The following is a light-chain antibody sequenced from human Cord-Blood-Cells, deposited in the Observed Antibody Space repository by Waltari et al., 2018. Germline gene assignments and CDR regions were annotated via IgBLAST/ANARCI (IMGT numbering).Light chain of an antibody. CDR1: SLRSYY. J-gene: IGLJ2*01. CDR3: NSRDSSGNHVV. V-gene: IGLV3-19*01. Sequence: SSELTQDPAVSVALGQTVRITCQGDSLRSYYESWYQQKPGQAPVLVIYGKNNRPSGIPDRFSGSSSGNTASLTIPGAQAEEEADYYCNSRDSSGNHVVFGGGTKLTVL. CDR2: GKN.